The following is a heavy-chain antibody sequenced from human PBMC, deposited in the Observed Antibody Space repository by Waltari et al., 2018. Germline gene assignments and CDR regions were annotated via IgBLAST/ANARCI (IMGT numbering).Heavy chain of an antibody. V-gene: IGHV4-61*02. D-gene: IGHD3-10*01. CDR3: ARDPPQLADAFDI. J-gene: IGHJ3*02. CDR2: IYTSGST. CDR1: GGSISSGSYY. Sequence: QVQLQESGPGLVKPSETLSLTCSVSGGSISSGSYYWTWIRQPAGKGLEWIGRIYTSGSTNYNPSRRSRLTISADTANNQFSLKLSSVTAADTAVYYCARDPPQLADAFDIWGQGTMVTVSS.